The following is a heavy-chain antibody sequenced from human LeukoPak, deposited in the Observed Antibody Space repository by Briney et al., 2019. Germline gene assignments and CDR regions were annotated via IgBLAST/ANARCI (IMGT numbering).Heavy chain of an antibody. D-gene: IGHD6-13*01. Sequence: GRSLRLSCAASGFTFDDYAMHWVRQAPGKGLEWVSVISWNSGSIGYADSVKGRFTISRDNAKNSLYLQMNSLRAEDTALYYCAKTYSSSWYSPDWFDPWGQGTLVTVSS. CDR1: GFTFDDYA. CDR3: AKTYSSSWYSPDWFDP. J-gene: IGHJ5*02. CDR2: ISWNSGSI. V-gene: IGHV3-9*01.